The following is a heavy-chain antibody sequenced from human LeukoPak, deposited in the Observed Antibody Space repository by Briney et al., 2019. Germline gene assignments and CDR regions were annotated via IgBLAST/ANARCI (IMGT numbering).Heavy chain of an antibody. D-gene: IGHD5-12*01. CDR3: AKSYNGYESKPDY. CDR1: GFTFSSYA. CDR2: ISSSGGRT. V-gene: IGHV3-23*01. Sequence: GGSLRLSCAASGFTFSSYAMSWVRQAPGKGLEWVSSISSSGGRTFYTDSVKGRFTISRDNSKITLYLQMNSLRAEDTAVYYCAKSYNGYESKPDYWGQGTLVTVSS. J-gene: IGHJ4*02.